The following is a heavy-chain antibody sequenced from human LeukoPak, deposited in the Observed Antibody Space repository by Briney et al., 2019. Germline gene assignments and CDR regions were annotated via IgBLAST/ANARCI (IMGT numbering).Heavy chain of an antibody. CDR3: AREGYYGSGSPPSLYFDY. Sequence: QPGGSLRLSCAASGFTFSNYGIHWVRQAPGKGLEWVAVTSSDLNVKLYADSVKGRFTISRDNSRSTLYLQMNSLRPEDTAIYYCAREGYYGSGSPPSLYFDYWGQGTLVTVSS. D-gene: IGHD3-10*01. J-gene: IGHJ4*02. V-gene: IGHV3-30*03. CDR2: TSSDLNVK. CDR1: GFTFSNYG.